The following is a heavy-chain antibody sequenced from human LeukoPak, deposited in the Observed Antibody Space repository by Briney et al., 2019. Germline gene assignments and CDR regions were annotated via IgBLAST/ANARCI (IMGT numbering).Heavy chain of an antibody. V-gene: IGHV4-39*07. Sequence: SETLSLTCTVSGGSISSSSYYWGWIRQPPGKGLEWIGSIYYSGSTYYNPSLRSRVTISVDTSKNQFSLKLSSVTAADTAVYYCASFSGSYYSYFDYWGQGTLVTVSS. CDR1: GGSISSSSYY. J-gene: IGHJ4*02. CDR3: ASFSGSYYSYFDY. CDR2: IYYSGST. D-gene: IGHD1-26*01.